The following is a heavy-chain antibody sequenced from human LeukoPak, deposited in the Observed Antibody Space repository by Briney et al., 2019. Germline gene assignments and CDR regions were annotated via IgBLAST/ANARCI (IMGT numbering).Heavy chain of an antibody. J-gene: IGHJ6*04. V-gene: IGHV1-8*01. D-gene: IGHD3-22*01. CDR1: GYTFTSYD. CDR2: MNPNSGNT. Sequence: GASVKLSFTASGYTFTSYDINWVRQATGQGLEWMGWMNPNSGNTGYAQKFQGRVTMTRNTSISTAYMELSSLRSEDTAVYYCARVPRGTMIGVVAPVWGKGNTVTVSS. CDR3: ARVPRGTMIGVVAPV.